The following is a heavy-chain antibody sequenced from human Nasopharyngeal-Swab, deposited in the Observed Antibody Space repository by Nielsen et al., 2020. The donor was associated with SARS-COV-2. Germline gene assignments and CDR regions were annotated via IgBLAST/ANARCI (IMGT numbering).Heavy chain of an antibody. CDR3: ARTYYYDSSGYYYRGLAGGMDV. V-gene: IGHV5-51*01. D-gene: IGHD3-22*01. CDR1: GYSFTSYW. CDR2: IYPGDSDT. Sequence: GESLKISCKGSGYSFTSYWIGWVRQMPGKGPEWMGIIYPGDSDTRYSPSFQGQVTISADKSISTAYLQWSSLKASDTAMYYCARTYYYDSSGYYYRGLAGGMDVWGQGTTVTVSS. J-gene: IGHJ6*02.